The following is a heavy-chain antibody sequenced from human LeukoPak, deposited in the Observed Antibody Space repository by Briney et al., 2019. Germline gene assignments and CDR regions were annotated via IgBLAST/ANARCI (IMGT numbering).Heavy chain of an antibody. CDR1: GGSISSYY. CDR2: IYYSGST. CDR3: ARGAMVRGSRRGDYYFDY. V-gene: IGHV4-59*01. Sequence: SETLSLTCTVSGGSISSYYWSWIRQPPGKGLEWIGYIYYSGSTNYNPSLKSRVTISVDTSKNQFSLRLNSVTAADTAVYYCARGAMVRGSRRGDYYFDYWGQRTLVTVSS. D-gene: IGHD3-10*01. J-gene: IGHJ4*02.